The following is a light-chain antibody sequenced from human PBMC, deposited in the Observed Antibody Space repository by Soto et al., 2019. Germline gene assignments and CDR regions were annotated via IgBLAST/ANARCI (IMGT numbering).Light chain of an antibody. V-gene: IGKV3-15*01. J-gene: IGKJ4*01. CDR3: QQYNVWPLT. Sequence: EIVMMQSPVTLSVSPGDRATLSCRASQSVNSNLVWYQQKPGQTPKLLIYVASTRATGIPARFSGSGSGTEFTLTISSLQSEDFAVYYCQQYNVWPLTFGGGTKVEFK. CDR1: QSVNSN. CDR2: VAS.